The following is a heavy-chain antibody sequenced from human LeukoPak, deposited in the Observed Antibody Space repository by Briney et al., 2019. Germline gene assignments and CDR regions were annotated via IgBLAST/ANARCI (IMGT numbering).Heavy chain of an antibody. Sequence: SVKVSCKASGGTFSSYAISWVRQAPGQGLEWMGRIIPILGIANYAQKFQGRVTITADKSTSTAYMELSSLRSEDTAVYCCARGVRDSSGDAFDIWGQGTMVTVSS. J-gene: IGHJ3*02. D-gene: IGHD3-22*01. CDR3: ARGVRDSSGDAFDI. CDR1: GGTFSSYA. CDR2: IIPILGIA. V-gene: IGHV1-69*04.